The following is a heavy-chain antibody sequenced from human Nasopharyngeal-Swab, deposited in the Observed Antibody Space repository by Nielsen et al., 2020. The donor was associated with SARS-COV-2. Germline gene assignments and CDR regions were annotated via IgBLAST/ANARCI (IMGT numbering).Heavy chain of an antibody. CDR1: GFTFSTYS. CDR3: ARGCVLTGPSCYYYGMDV. D-gene: IGHD3-9*01. CDR2: IRSSSSYI. Sequence: GESLKISCAASGFTFSTYSMNWVRQAPGKGLEWVSSIRSSSSYIYYADSLKGRFTISRDNAKNSLYLQMNSLRAEDTAVYYCARGCVLTGPSCYYYGMDVWGQGTTVTVSS. J-gene: IGHJ6*02. V-gene: IGHV3-21*01.